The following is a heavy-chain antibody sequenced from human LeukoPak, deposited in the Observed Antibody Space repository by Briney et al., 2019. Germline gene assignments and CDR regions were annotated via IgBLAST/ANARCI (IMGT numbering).Heavy chain of an antibody. J-gene: IGHJ5*02. D-gene: IGHD1-7*01. CDR1: GYTFTGYY. V-gene: IGHV1-2*02. Sequence: GATVKLSCKASGYTFTGYYMHWVRQAPGQGLEWMGWINPNSGGTNYAQKFQGRVTMNRDTSISTAYMELSRRRSDDTAVYYCARIWNYVWFDPWGQGTLVTVSS. CDR2: INPNSGGT. CDR3: ARIWNYVWFDP.